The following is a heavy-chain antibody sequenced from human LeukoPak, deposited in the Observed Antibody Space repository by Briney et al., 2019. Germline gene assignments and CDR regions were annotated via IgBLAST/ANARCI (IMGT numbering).Heavy chain of an antibody. CDR2: IWDDGSNK. J-gene: IGHJ4*02. V-gene: IGHV3-33*01. CDR3: ARVRRYYDSSGQFDY. CDR1: GFTFSSYG. Sequence: GRSLRLSCAASGFTFSSYGMHWVRQAPGKGLEGVAVIWDDGSNKYYADSVKGRFTISRDNSKNTLYLQMNSLRAEDTAVYYCARVRRYYDSSGQFDYWGQGTLVTVSS. D-gene: IGHD3-22*01.